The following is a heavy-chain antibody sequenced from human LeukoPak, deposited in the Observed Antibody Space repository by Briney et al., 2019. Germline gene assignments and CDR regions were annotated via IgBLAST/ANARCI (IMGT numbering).Heavy chain of an antibody. CDR1: GFTVSSNY. D-gene: IGHD1-7*01. CDR2: IYSGGST. V-gene: IGHV3-66*02. Sequence: GGSLRLSCAASGFTVSSNYMSWVRQAPGKGLEWVSVIYSGGSTYYADSVKGRFTVSRDNSKNTLYLQMNSLRAEDTAVYYCANINWNYVFDYWGQGTLVTVSS. J-gene: IGHJ4*02. CDR3: ANINWNYVFDY.